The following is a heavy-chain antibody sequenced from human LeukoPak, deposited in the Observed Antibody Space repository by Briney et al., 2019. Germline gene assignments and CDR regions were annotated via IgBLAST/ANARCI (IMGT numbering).Heavy chain of an antibody. Sequence: GGSLRLSCAASGFSFSSYGMHWVRQAPGKGLEWVAVIWDDGSNQKYADSVKGRFTISRDNSKNTLYLQMNSLRGEDTAVYYCARGRGSSWYFDYWGQGTLVTVSS. CDR3: ARGRGSSWYFDY. CDR2: IWDDGSNQ. J-gene: IGHJ4*02. V-gene: IGHV3-33*08. CDR1: GFSFSSYG. D-gene: IGHD6-13*01.